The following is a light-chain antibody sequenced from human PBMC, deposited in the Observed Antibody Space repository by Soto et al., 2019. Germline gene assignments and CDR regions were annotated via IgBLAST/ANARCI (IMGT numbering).Light chain of an antibody. CDR3: SSYAGSNNFV. Sequence: QSALTQPASVSRSPGQSITISCTGTSSDVGGYNYVSWYQQHPGKAPKLMISEVSRRPSGVPERFSGSKSGNTASLTVSGLQADDEAHYYCSSYAGSNNFVFGTGTKLTVL. CDR2: EVS. V-gene: IGLV2-8*02. CDR1: SSDVGGYNY. J-gene: IGLJ1*01.